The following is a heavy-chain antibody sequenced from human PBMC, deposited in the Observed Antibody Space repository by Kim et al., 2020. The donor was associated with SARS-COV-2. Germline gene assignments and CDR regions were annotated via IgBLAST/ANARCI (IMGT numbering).Heavy chain of an antibody. Sequence: TYYADSVKGRFTISRDNSKNTLYLQMNSLRAEDTAVYYCAREPMVRGVIVWGQGTTVTVSS. CDR2: T. V-gene: IGHV3-66*01. CDR3: AREPMVRGVIV. J-gene: IGHJ6*02. D-gene: IGHD3-10*01.